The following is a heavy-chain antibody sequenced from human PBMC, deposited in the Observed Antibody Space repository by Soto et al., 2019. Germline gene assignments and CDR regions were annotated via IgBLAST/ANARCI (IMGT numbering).Heavy chain of an antibody. J-gene: IGHJ4*02. CDR1: GFTFSSYA. V-gene: IGHV3-23*01. CDR2: ISGSVGST. D-gene: IGHD6-19*01. CDR3: AKVSVGVAVAGTGGTDFDY. Sequence: PGGSLRLSCAASGFTFSSYAMSCVRQAPGKGLEWVSAISGSVGSTYYADSVKGRFTISRDNSKNTLYLQMNSLRAEDTAVYYCAKVSVGVAVAGTGGTDFDYWGQGTLVTVSS.